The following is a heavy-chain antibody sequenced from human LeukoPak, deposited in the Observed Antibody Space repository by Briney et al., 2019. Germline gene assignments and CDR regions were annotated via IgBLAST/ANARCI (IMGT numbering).Heavy chain of an antibody. CDR1: GGSIISYY. Sequence: PSETLSLTCTVSGGSIISYYWSWIRQPAGKGLEWIGRIYTSGSTNYNPSLKSRVTMSVDTSKNQFSLKLSSVTAADTAVYYCARAGTAVAGTRFDYWGQGTLVTVSS. V-gene: IGHV4-4*07. CDR3: ARAGTAVAGTRFDY. J-gene: IGHJ4*02. D-gene: IGHD6-19*01. CDR2: IYTSGST.